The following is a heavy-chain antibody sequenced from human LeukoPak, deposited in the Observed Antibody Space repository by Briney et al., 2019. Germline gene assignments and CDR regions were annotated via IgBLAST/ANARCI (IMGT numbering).Heavy chain of an antibody. Sequence: IPSETLSLTCTVSGGSISSYYWSWIRQPAGKGLEWIGRIYVGGSTKYNPSLKSRVTISIDTSKNQFSLKLSSVTAADTAVYYCTNLREEYFDIWGRGTLVTVSS. V-gene: IGHV4-4*07. CDR1: GGSISSYY. J-gene: IGHJ2*01. CDR2: IYVGGST. D-gene: IGHD1-26*01. CDR3: TNLREEYFDI.